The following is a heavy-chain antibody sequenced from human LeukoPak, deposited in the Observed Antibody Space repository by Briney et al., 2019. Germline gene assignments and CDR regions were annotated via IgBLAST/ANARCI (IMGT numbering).Heavy chain of an antibody. Sequence: SETLSLTCTVSGGSISSYYWSWIRQPPGKGLEWIGYIYYSGSTNYNPSLKSRVTISVDTSKNQFSLKLSSVTAADTAVYYCAREDSSSSIGYWGQGTLVTVSS. V-gene: IGHV4-59*01. CDR2: IYYSGST. CDR3: AREDSSSSIGY. J-gene: IGHJ4*02. CDR1: GGSISSYY. D-gene: IGHD6-13*01.